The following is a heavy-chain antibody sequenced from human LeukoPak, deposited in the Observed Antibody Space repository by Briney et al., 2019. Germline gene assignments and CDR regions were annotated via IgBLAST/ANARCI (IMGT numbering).Heavy chain of an antibody. CDR2: ISYDGSNK. CDR3: ARARVAAAGTGAFDI. V-gene: IGHV3-30*03. J-gene: IGHJ3*02. D-gene: IGHD6-13*01. CDR1: GFTFSSYG. Sequence: QPGRSLRLSCAASGFTFSSYGMHWVRQAPGKGLEWVAVISYDGSNKYYADSVKGRFTISRDNSKNTLYLQMNSLSADDTAVYYCARARVAAAGTGAFDIWGQGAMVTVSS.